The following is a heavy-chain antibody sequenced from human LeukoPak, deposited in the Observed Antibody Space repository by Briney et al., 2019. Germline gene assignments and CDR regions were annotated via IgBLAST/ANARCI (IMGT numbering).Heavy chain of an antibody. J-gene: IGHJ4*02. CDR3: ARFEATAGTCDY. D-gene: IGHD6-13*01. CDR1: GFTFSSYA. Sequence: GGSLRLSCAASGFTFSSYAMHWVRQAPGKGLEWVAVISYDGSNKYYADSVKGRFTISRDNSKNTLYLQMNSLRVEDTAVYYCARFEATAGTCDYWGQGTLVTVSS. CDR2: ISYDGSNK. V-gene: IGHV3-30*14.